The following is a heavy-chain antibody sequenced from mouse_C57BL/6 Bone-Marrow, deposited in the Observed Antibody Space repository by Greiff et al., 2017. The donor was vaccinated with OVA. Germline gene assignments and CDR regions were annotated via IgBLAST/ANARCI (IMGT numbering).Heavy chain of an antibody. Sequence: QVQLQQSGPELVKPGASVKISCKASGYAFSSSWMNWVKQRPGKGLEWIGRIYPGDGDTNYNGKFKGKATLTADKSSSTAYMQLSSLTSEDSAVYFCARGRDGYYVDYWGQGTTLTVSS. J-gene: IGHJ2*01. D-gene: IGHD2-3*01. V-gene: IGHV1-82*01. CDR1: GYAFSSSW. CDR2: IYPGDGDT. CDR3: ARGRDGYYVDY.